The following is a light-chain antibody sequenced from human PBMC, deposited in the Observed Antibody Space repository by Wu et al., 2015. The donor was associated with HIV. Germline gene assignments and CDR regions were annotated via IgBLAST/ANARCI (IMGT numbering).Light chain of an antibody. V-gene: IGKV3-20*01. Sequence: EIVLTQSPGTLSLSPGERATLSCRASQSVYSNYLAWHQQKPGQAPTILIYGTSIRATGIPDRFSGSVSGTDFTLTISRLEPEDCAVYYXQQYGNSPRTFGQGTKVEI. CDR3: QQYGNSPRT. CDR1: QSVYSNY. J-gene: IGKJ1*01. CDR2: GTS.